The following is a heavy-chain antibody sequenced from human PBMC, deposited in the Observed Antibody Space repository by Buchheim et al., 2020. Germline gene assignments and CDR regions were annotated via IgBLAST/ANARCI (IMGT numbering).Heavy chain of an antibody. D-gene: IGHD6-6*01. CDR1: GGSVSSGSYY. CDR3: ARDRGGYSSSSFVYGMDV. Sequence: QVQLQESGPGLVKPSETLSLTCTVSGGSVSSGSYYWSWIRQPPGKGLEWIGYIYYSGSTNYNPSLQIRVTISVVTSKNPFSLKLSSVTAADTAVYYCARDRGGYSSSSFVYGMDVWGQGTT. J-gene: IGHJ6*02. V-gene: IGHV4-61*01. CDR2: IYYSGST.